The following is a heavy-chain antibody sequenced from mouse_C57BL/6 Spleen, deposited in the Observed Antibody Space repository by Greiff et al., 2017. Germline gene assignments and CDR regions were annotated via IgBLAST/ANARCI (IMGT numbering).Heavy chain of an antibody. Sequence: LQLQQSGAELVKPGASVKMSCKASGSTFTTYPIEWMTRHHGKSRGGIGTFHPFNDDTTYNEKFKGKSTFTVEKSSTTFYFELRRLTSDGAAVYYCEILDLDYWGKGTTLTVAS. CDR3: EILDLDY. CDR2: FHPFNDDT. CDR1: GSTFTTYP. V-gene: IGHV1-47*01. J-gene: IGHJ2*01.